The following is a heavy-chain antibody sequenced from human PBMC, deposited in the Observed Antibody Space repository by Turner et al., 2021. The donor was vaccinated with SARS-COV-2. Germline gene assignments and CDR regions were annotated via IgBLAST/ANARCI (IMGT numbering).Heavy chain of an antibody. J-gene: IGHJ4*02. CDR2: IWYDGSNK. D-gene: IGHD3-10*02. V-gene: IGHV3-33*01. CDR1: GFTFSNYG. Sequence: QVQLVESGGGVVQPGRSLRLSCAASGFTFSNYGMHWVRQAPGKGLEWVAVIWYDGSNKYYADSVKGRFTISRDNSKNTLYLQMNCLRAEDTAVYYCARDHMFGELPNDYWGQGTLVTVSS. CDR3: ARDHMFGELPNDY.